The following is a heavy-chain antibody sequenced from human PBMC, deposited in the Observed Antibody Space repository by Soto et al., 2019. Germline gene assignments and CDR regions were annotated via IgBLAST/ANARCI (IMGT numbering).Heavy chain of an antibody. V-gene: IGHV3-33*01. CDR2: IWYDGSNK. D-gene: IGHD5-12*01. CDR1: GFTFSSYG. Sequence: GGSLRLSCAASGFTFSSYGMHWVRQAPGKGLEWVAVIWYDGSNKYYADSVKGRFTISRDNSKNTLYLQMNSLRAEDTAVYYCARTMMDSGYDSYGMDVWGQGTTVTVS. CDR3: ARTMMDSGYDSYGMDV. J-gene: IGHJ6*02.